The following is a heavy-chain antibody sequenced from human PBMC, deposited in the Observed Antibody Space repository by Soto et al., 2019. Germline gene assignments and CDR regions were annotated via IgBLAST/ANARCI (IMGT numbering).Heavy chain of an antibody. CDR3: ARGGNCIVSSCPLGSHYGMDV. CDR2: IGHSGSA. CDR1: GGSFSGYY. D-gene: IGHD2-15*01. V-gene: IGHV4-34*01. J-gene: IGHJ6*02. Sequence: QVQLQQWGAGLLKPSETLSLTCAVYGGSFSGYYWTWIRQPPGKGLEWVGEIGHSGSATYSPSLKSRVTISVDTSNIPFALRLSSVTAADTAVYYCARGGNCIVSSCPLGSHYGMDVWGQGTTVTVSS.